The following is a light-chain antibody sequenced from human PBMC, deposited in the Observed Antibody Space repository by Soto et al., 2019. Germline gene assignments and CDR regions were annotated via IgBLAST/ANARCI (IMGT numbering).Light chain of an antibody. V-gene: IGLV2-11*01. CDR3: RSHAGSHSVV. CDR2: EVT. J-gene: IGLJ2*01. CDR1: SSNVGDYNY. Sequence: QSVLTQPPSVSGSPGQSVTISCTGTSSNVGDYNYVSWYQHHPGKAPKLLIYEVTNRPSGVPDRFSGSKSGNTASLTISGLQAEDEADYYCRSHAGSHSVVFGGGTKLTVL.